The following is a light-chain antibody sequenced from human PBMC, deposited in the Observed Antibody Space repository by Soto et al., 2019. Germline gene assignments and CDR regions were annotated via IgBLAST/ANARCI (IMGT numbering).Light chain of an antibody. CDR1: QGISSY. Sequence: AIRMTQSPSTLSASTGDRVTITCRASQGISSYLAWYQQKPGKPPTLLIYAASTLPSGVPSRFSGSGSGTDFTLTISCLQSEDFAAYYCQQYYSYPPTFGPGTKVDIK. V-gene: IGKV1-8*01. CDR2: AAS. J-gene: IGKJ3*01. CDR3: QQYYSYPPT.